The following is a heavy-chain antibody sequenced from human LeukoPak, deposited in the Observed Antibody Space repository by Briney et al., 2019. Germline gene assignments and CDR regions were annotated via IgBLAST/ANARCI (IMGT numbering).Heavy chain of an antibody. J-gene: IGHJ4*02. D-gene: IGHD6-13*01. Sequence: GGSLRLSCAASGFTFSSYAMSWVRQAPGKGLEWVSAISGSGGSTYYADSVKGRFTISRDNSKNTLYLQMNSLRAEDTAVYYCAKGGTPSDIAAAARGHFDYWGQGTLVTVSS. CDR3: AKGGTPSDIAAAARGHFDY. CDR1: GFTFSSYA. V-gene: IGHV3-23*01. CDR2: ISGSGGST.